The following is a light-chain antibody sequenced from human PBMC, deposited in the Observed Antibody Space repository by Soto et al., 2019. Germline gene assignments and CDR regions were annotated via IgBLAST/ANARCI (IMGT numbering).Light chain of an antibody. J-gene: IGLJ1*01. Sequence: QSALTQPPSASGSFGQSVTISCTGTSSDVGGYNYVSWYQQHPGKAPKLMIYEVSERPSGVPDRFSGSKSGNTASLTVSGLQADDEADYYCSSYSGTNYHYVFGIGTKLTVL. CDR2: EVS. CDR3: SSYSGTNYHYV. CDR1: SSDVGGYNY. V-gene: IGLV2-8*01.